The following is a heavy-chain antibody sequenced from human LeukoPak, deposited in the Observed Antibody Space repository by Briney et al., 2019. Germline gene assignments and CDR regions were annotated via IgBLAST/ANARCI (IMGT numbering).Heavy chain of an antibody. CDR1: GFTVSSNS. CDR3: AKVGGIDWLSYYWYFDL. D-gene: IGHD3-9*01. V-gene: IGHV3-53*01. Sequence: GGSLRLSCTVSGFTVSSNSMSWVRQAPGKGLEWVSFIYSDNTHYSDSVKGRFTISRDNSKNTLYLQMNSLRAEDTAVYYCAKVGGIDWLSYYWYFDLWGRGTLVTVSS. CDR2: IYSDNT. J-gene: IGHJ2*01.